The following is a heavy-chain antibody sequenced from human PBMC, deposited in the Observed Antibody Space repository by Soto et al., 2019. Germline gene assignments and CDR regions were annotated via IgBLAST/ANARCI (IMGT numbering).Heavy chain of an antibody. CDR2: IYYSWST. Sequence: QLQLQESGPGLVKPSETLSLTCTVSGGSISSSGSFWGWIRQPPGKGLEWIGSIYYSWSTYYNPSLKSRITISVDTSTTQFAMKLRSVTAADTAVYYCARFEAPARYYYGMDFWGQGTTVTVSS. J-gene: IGHJ6*02. V-gene: IGHV4-39*01. CDR1: GGSISSSGSF. D-gene: IGHD6-25*01. CDR3: ARFEAPARYYYGMDF.